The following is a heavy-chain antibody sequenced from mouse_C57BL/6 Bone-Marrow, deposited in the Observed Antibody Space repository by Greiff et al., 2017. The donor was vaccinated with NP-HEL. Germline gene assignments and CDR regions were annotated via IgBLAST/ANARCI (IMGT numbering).Heavy chain of an antibody. D-gene: IGHD4-1*01. CDR2: INPNNGGT. CDR3: ANWDDWFAY. CDR1: GYTFTDYY. J-gene: IGHJ3*01. Sequence: VQLQQSGPELVKPGASVKISCKASGYTFTDYYMNWVKQSHGKSLEWIGDINPNNGGTSYNQKFKGKATLTVDKSSSTAYMELRSLTSEDSAVYYCANWDDWFAYWGQGTLVTVSA. V-gene: IGHV1-26*01.